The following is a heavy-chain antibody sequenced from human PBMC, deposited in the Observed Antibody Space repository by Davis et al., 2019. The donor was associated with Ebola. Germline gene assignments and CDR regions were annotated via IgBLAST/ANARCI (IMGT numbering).Heavy chain of an antibody. J-gene: IGHJ6*02. CDR1: GYTFTSYY. D-gene: IGHD3-9*01. CDR2: INPSGGST. Sequence: AASVKVSCKASGYTFTSYYMHWVRQAPGQGLEWMGIINPSGGSTSYAQKFQGRVTMTRDTSTSTVYMELSSLRSEDTAVYYCAREKQTPYYDILTGYYMVKYGMDVWGQGTTVTVSS. CDR3: AREKQTPYYDILTGYYMVKYGMDV. V-gene: IGHV1-46*01.